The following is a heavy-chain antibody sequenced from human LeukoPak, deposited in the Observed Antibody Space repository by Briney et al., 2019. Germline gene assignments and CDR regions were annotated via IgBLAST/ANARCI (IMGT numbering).Heavy chain of an antibody. Sequence: SETLSLTCAVYGGSFSGYYWSWIRQPPGKGLEWIGEINHSGSTNYNPSLKSRVTISVGTSKNQFSLKLSSVTAADTAVYYCARGQSTYYYGSGSYYNVRFDPWGQGTLVTVPS. V-gene: IGHV4-34*01. CDR1: GGSFSGYY. D-gene: IGHD3-10*01. CDR2: INHSGST. CDR3: ARGQSTYYYGSGSYYNVRFDP. J-gene: IGHJ5*02.